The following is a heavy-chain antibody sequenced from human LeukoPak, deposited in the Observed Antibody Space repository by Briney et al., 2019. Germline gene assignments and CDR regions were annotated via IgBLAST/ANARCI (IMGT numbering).Heavy chain of an antibody. CDR1: KFTFSSYG. CDR2: ISNSGGRT. V-gene: IGHV3-23*01. D-gene: IGHD3-22*01. Sequence: GGSLRLSCAASKFTFSSYGMAWVRQSPGKGLEWVSGISNSGGRTHYADSVKGRFTISRDNSKNTLYLQMNSLRAEDTAVYYCAKGDYYDSSGYPDAFDIWGQGTMVTVSS. CDR3: AKGDYYDSSGYPDAFDI. J-gene: IGHJ3*02.